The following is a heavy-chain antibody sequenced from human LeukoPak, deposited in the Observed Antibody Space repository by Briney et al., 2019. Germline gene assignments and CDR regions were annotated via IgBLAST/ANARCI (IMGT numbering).Heavy chain of an antibody. CDR3: AKTVTFDY. CDR2: ISLSGSTI. J-gene: IGHJ4*02. V-gene: IGHV3-48*04. CDR1: GFSFSSYS. Sequence: GGSLRLSCAASGFSFSSYSMNWVRQAPGKGLEWVSYISLSGSTIYYADSVKGRFTISRDDAKNSLYLQMNSLRAEDTAVYYCAKTVTFDYWGQGTPVTVSS. D-gene: IGHD4-17*01.